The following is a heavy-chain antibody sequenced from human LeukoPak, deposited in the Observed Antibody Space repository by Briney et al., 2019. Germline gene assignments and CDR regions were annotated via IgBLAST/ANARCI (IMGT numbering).Heavy chain of an antibody. D-gene: IGHD3-22*01. CDR3: ARDRYYYDSSGYRYFDY. CDR1: GLTFSSYS. V-gene: IGHV3-48*01. J-gene: IGHJ4*02. CDR2: ISSSSSTI. Sequence: GGSLRLSCAASGLTFSSYSMNWVRQAPGKGLEWVSYISSSSSTIYYADSVKGRFTISRDNAKNSLYLQMNSLRAEDTAVYYCARDRYYYDSSGYRYFDYWGQGTLVTVSS.